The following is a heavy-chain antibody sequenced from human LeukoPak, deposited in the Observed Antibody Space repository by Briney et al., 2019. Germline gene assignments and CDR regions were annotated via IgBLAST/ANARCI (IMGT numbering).Heavy chain of an antibody. V-gene: IGHV3-23*01. D-gene: IGHD2/OR15-2a*01. Sequence: PGGSLRLSCTASGFTFSSNYMSWVRHAPGKGLEWVSAISGSCGSTYYADSVKARFTISRDNSKNTLYLQMNSLRAEDTAVLYCAKETFSLVLSLGFFQHWGQGTLVTVSS. CDR3: AKETFSLVLSLGFFQH. CDR1: GFTFSSNY. J-gene: IGHJ1*01. CDR2: ISGSCGST.